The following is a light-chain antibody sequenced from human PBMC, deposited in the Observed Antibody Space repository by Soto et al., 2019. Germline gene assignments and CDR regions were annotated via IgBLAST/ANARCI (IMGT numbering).Light chain of an antibody. CDR1: TGAVTNVHY. CDR3: LLSYNGPYV. CDR2: DTT. V-gene: IGLV7-46*01. J-gene: IGLJ1*01. Sequence: QAAVTQEPSLTVSPGGTVTLTCGXGTGAVTNVHYPYWFQQKPGQAPRTLIYDTTNRHSWTPARFSGSLLGGKAALTLSGAQPEDEAEYYCLLSYNGPYVFGTGTKVTVL.